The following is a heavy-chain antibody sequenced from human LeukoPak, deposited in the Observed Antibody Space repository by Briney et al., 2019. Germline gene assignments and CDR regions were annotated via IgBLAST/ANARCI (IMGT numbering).Heavy chain of an antibody. CDR1: GGSFSGYY. CDR2: INHSGST. CDR3: ARSPYYHFWSGYSHNLDY. J-gene: IGHJ4*02. V-gene: IGHV4-34*01. Sequence: SETLSLTCAVYGGSFSGYYWSWIRQPPGKGLEWIGEINHSGSTNYNPSLKSRVTISVDTSKNQSSLKLSSVTAADTAVYYFARSPYYHFWSGYSHNLDYLGQGTLVTVSS. D-gene: IGHD3-3*01.